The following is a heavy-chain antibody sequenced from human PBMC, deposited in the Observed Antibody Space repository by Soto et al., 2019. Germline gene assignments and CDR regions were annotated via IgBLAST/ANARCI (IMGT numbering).Heavy chain of an antibody. CDR2: IIPMSGTT. V-gene: IGHV1-69*05. CDR3: ALSGCGGDGYGLAQTSDL. D-gene: IGHD2-21*02. Sequence: QVQLVQSGAEVRKPGSSVKVSCKASGATFRTYTITWVRQAPGQGLEWMGGIIPMSGTTVYAQKFKGRVPISPDESMRTDYRELTSLRSDDTAVYYCALSGCGGDGYGLAQTSDLWGRGTLVTVSS. J-gene: IGHJ2*01. CDR1: GATFRTYT.